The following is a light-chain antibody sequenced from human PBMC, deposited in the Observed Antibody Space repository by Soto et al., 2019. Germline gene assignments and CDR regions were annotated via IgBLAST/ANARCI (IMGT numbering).Light chain of an antibody. J-gene: IGKJ2*01. V-gene: IGKV1-5*03. Sequence: DIQMTQSPSTLSASVGDRVIITCRASQSIDSWLAWYQQKPGKAPKLLIYRASSLESGVPSRFSGSGSGTEFTLTISSLQPDDFATYYCQQYKTYMYNFAQGTKLEIK. CDR1: QSIDSW. CDR2: RAS. CDR3: QQYKTYMYN.